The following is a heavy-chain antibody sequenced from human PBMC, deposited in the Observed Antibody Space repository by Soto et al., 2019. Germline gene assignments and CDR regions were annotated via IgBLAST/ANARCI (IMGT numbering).Heavy chain of an antibody. Sequence: LSLTCTVTGDSISSRSYYWGWIRQPPGKGLEWIGSIYYSGSTYNNPSLRSRVSMSIDTSKDQFSLKLKSVTAADTALYFCARQRTSVVTQAYFDVWGPGFLVTVSS. J-gene: IGHJ4*02. V-gene: IGHV4-39*01. CDR3: ARQRTSVVTQAYFDV. D-gene: IGHD2-21*02. CDR1: GDSISSRSYY. CDR2: IYYSGST.